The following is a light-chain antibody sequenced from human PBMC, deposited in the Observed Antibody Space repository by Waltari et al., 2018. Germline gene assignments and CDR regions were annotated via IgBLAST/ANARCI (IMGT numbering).Light chain of an antibody. V-gene: IGKV2-28*01. CDR2: LGS. Sequence: DIVVTQSPLSLPVTPGEPASISFRSSQSLLHSNGYNYLDWYLQKPGQSPQLLIYLGSNRASGVPDRFSGSGSGTDFTLKISRVEAEDVGVYYCMQSLQALWTFGQGTKVEFK. CDR1: QSLLHSNGYNY. J-gene: IGKJ1*01. CDR3: MQSLQALWT.